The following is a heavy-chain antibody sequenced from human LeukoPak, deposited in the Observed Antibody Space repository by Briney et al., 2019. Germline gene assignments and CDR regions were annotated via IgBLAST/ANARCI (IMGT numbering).Heavy chain of an antibody. CDR2: INHSGST. J-gene: IGHJ6*02. CDR3: ARAGYCSSTSCSPLPQYGMDV. Sequence: KSSETLSLTCAVYGGSFSGYYWSWIRQPPGKGLEWIGEINHSGSTNYNSSLKSRVTISVDTSKNQFSLKLSSVTAADTAVYYCARAGYCSSTSCSPLPQYGMDVWGQGTTVTVSS. V-gene: IGHV4-34*01. D-gene: IGHD2-2*01. CDR1: GGSFSGYY.